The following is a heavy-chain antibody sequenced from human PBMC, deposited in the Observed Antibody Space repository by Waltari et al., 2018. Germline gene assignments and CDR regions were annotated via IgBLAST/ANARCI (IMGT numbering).Heavy chain of an antibody. Sequence: EVQLVESGGGLIQPGGSLRLSCAASAFSVRSNDMTWVRQAPGKGLEWLSIVTSDDKTYYADSVKGRFTISRDNSKNTLYLEMSSLTAEDTAVYYCARDKGVEPTTRFDYWGQGTLVTVSS. D-gene: IGHD1-26*01. CDR3: ARDKGVEPTTRFDY. CDR2: VTSDDKT. CDR1: AFSVRSND. V-gene: IGHV3-53*01. J-gene: IGHJ4*02.